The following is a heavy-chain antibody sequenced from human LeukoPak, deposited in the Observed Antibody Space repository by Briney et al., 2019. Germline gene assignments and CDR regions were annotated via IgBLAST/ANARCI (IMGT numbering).Heavy chain of an antibody. J-gene: IGHJ4*02. D-gene: IGHD6-6*01. V-gene: IGHV3-9*01. CDR2: ISWNSGSI. CDR1: GFTFDDYA. Sequence: GRSLRLSCAASGFTFDDYAMHWVRQAPGKGLERVSGISWNSGSIGYADSVKGRFTISRDNAKNSLYLQMNSLRAGDTALYYCAKDHSEYSSSPFDYWGQGTLVTVSS. CDR3: AKDHSEYSSSPFDY.